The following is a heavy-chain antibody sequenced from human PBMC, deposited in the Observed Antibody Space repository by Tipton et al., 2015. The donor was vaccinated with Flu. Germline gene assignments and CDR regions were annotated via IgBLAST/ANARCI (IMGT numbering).Heavy chain of an antibody. CDR3: ARESPPDY. CDR2: VYSSGTT. J-gene: IGHJ4*02. V-gene: IGHV4-4*07. Sequence: GLVKPSETLSLTCTVSGGSLSSFYWTWIRQSAGKGLEWIGRVYSSGTTNFNPSLKSRLTMSLDASKNQLSLTLNSVTAADTAVYYCARESPPDYWGQGILVTVSS. CDR1: GGSLSSFY.